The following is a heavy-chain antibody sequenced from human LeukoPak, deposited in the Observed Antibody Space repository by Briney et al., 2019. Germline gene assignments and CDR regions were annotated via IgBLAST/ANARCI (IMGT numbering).Heavy chain of an antibody. D-gene: IGHD3-22*01. CDR2: ISAYNGNT. CDR3: ARGHPSTYYDSSGYYSYYFDY. J-gene: IGHJ4*02. CDR1: GYTFTIYG. V-gene: IGHV1-18*01. Sequence: ASVKVSCKASGYTFTIYGISWVRQAPGQGLEWMGWISAYNGNTNYAQKLQGRVTMTTDTSTSTAYMELRSLRSDDTAVYYCARGHPSTYYDSSGYYSYYFDYWGQGTLVTVSS.